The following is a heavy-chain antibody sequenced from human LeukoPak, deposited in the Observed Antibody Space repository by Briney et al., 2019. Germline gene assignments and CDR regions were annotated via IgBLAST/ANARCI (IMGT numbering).Heavy chain of an antibody. CDR3: GASRQYVGAFDI. Sequence: GGSLRLSCAAPGFTFSSYELYWVRQAPGKGLEWISYISSSSTIIKYADSVRGRFTISRDDARESLYLQMSSLRADDTAIYYCGASRQYVGAFDIWGQGTLVTVSS. CDR2: ISSSSTII. CDR1: GFTFSSYE. D-gene: IGHD3-16*01. J-gene: IGHJ3*02. V-gene: IGHV3-48*03.